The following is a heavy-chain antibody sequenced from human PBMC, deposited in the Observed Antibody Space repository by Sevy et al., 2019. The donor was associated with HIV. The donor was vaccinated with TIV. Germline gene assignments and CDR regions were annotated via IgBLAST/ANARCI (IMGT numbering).Heavy chain of an antibody. J-gene: IGHJ4*02. CDR3: GRGPNDPYD. CDR1: GFIVNYNY. CDR2: IYSNGRT. V-gene: IGHV3-53*01. Sequence: GGSLRLSCTVSGFIVNYNYISWVRQAPGKGLEWISVIYSNGRTDYADSVKGRFVISRDNSKNMFYLQMNSLRAEDTAVYYCGRGPNDPYDWGPGTLVTVSS. D-gene: IGHD1-1*01.